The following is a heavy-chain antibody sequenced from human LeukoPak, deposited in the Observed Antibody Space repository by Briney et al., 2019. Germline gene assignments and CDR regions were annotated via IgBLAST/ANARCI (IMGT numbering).Heavy chain of an antibody. CDR3: ARSSTGYWNFDL. J-gene: IGHJ2*01. V-gene: IGHV4-59*11. CDR1: GVSISSHY. Sequence: TSETLSLTCTVSGVSISSHYWSWIRQPPGKGLEWIGYIYFTGGTDYNPSLKSRVTISVDTSKNQVSLKLSSVTAADTAVYYCARSSTGYWNFDLWGRGTLVTVSA. CDR2: IYFTGGT.